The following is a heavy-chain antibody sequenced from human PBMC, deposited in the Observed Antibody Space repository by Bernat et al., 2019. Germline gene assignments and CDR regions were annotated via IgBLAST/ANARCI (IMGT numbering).Heavy chain of an antibody. CDR3: ARILVRAWFDP. CDR2: IFSNDEK. J-gene: IGHJ5*02. V-gene: IGHV2-26*01. Sequence: QVTLKESGPVLVKPTETLTLTCTVSGFSLSNARMGVSWIRQPPGKALEWLAHIFSNDEKSYSTSLKSRITISKDTSKSQVVLTMTNMDPVDTATYYCARILVRAWFDPWGQGTLVTVSS. CDR1: GFSLSNARMG.